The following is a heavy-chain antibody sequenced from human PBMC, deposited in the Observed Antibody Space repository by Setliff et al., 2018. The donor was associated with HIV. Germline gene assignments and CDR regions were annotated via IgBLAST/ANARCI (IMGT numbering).Heavy chain of an antibody. J-gene: IGHJ4*02. CDR1: GFTFSDDW. CDR2: IKQDGSEK. CDR3: AKPPRPSSWPQYYFDY. Sequence: GESLKISCAASGFTFSDDWMTWVRQASGKGLEWVANIKQDGSEKYCVDSVKGRFNISRDNAKNSLYRQMNSVGAEDTAVYYGAKPPRPSSWPQYYFDYWGQGTLVTVSS. V-gene: IGHV3-7*03. D-gene: IGHD6-13*01.